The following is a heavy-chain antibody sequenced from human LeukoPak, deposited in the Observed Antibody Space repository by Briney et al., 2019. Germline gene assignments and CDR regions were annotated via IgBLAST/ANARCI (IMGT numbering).Heavy chain of an antibody. CDR2: IYISGST. CDR1: GGSISGYY. Sequence: SETLSLTCTVSGGSISGYYWSWIRQPAGKGLEWVGRIYISGSTNYNPSLKSRVTMSVDTSKNQFSLNLSSVTAADTAVYYCAREVGQYSSGWLSSEFYFDYWGQGTLVTVSS. D-gene: IGHD6-19*01. V-gene: IGHV4-4*07. CDR3: AREVGQYSSGWLSSEFYFDY. J-gene: IGHJ4*02.